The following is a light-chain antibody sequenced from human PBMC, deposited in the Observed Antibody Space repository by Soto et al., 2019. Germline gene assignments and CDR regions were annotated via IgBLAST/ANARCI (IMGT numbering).Light chain of an antibody. J-gene: IGKJ5*01. CDR1: QDISNY. CDR3: QQYGSSPIT. CDR2: DAS. Sequence: DIQMTQSPSSLSASVGDRVTITCQASQDISNYLNWYQQKPGKAPKLLICDASTLYSGVPSRFSGSGSGTDFTLTISRLEPEDFAVYYCQQYGSSPITFGQGTRLEIK. V-gene: IGKV1-33*01.